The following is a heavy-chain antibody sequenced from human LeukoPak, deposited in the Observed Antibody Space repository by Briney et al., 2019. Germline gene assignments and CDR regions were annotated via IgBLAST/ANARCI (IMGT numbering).Heavy chain of an antibody. CDR3: ARRFCTGGSCYPDY. J-gene: IGHJ4*02. CDR1: GYTFTGYY. CDR2: INSNNGVS. Sequence: ASVKVSCKASGYTFTGYYIRWVRLAPGQGLAWMGRINSNNGVSNSAQRFQGRVTMTRDTSISTAYMELSGLTSDDTAVYYCARRFCTGGSCYPDYWGQGTLVTVSS. V-gene: IGHV1-2*02. D-gene: IGHD2-15*01.